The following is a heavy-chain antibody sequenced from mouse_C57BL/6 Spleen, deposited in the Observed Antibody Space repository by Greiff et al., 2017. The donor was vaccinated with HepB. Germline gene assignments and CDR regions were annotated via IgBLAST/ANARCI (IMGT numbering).Heavy chain of an antibody. D-gene: IGHD2-4*01. CDR2: INYDGSST. Sequence: EVQLVESEGGLVQPGSSMKLSCTASGFTFSDYYMAWVRQVPEKGLEWVANINYDGSSTYYLDSLKSRFIISRDNAKNILYLQMSSLKSEDTATYYCARGYDYDEGWFAYWGQGTLVTVSA. V-gene: IGHV5-16*01. CDR1: GFTFSDYY. J-gene: IGHJ3*01. CDR3: ARGYDYDEGWFAY.